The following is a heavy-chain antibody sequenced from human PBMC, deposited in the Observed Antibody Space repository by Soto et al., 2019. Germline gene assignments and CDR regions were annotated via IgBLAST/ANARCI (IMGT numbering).Heavy chain of an antibody. Sequence: SVKVSCKASGGTFSSYAISWVRQAPGQGLEWMGGIIPIFGTANYAQKFQGRVTITADESTSTAYMELSSLRSEDTAVYYCARSGYSSSLYPFPSIYYWGQGTLVTVSS. CDR1: GGTFSSYA. D-gene: IGHD6-13*01. CDR2: IIPIFGTA. J-gene: IGHJ4*02. V-gene: IGHV1-69*13. CDR3: ARSGYSSSLYPFPSIYY.